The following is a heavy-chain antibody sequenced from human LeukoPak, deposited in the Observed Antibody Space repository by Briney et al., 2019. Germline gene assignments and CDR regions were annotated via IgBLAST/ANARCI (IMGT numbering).Heavy chain of an antibody. Sequence: SETLSLTCAVYGGSFSGYYWSWIRQTAGKGLEWIGEINHSGSAKYNPSLKSRVSISVTLSKNQFSLDLSSVTAADMAVYYCARGQALYSDASGYYAGGFYYFDKWGQGTLVTVSS. J-gene: IGHJ4*02. CDR3: ARGQALYSDASGYYAGGFYYFDK. V-gene: IGHV4-34*01. CDR1: GGSFSGYY. D-gene: IGHD3-22*01. CDR2: INHSGSA.